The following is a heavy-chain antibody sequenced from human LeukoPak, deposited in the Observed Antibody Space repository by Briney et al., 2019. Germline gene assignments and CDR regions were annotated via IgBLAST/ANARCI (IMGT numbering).Heavy chain of an antibody. J-gene: IGHJ4*02. D-gene: IGHD3-22*01. CDR2: FDPEDGET. CDR3: ATDSSTGYYYY. CDR1: GYTLSELS. V-gene: IGHV1-24*01. Sequence: ASVKVSCKVSGYTLSELSIHWVRQAPGKGLEWMGGFDPEDGETIYAQKFQGRVTMTEDTSTDTAYMELSGLTSEDTAVYYCATDSSTGYYYYWGQGTLVTVSS.